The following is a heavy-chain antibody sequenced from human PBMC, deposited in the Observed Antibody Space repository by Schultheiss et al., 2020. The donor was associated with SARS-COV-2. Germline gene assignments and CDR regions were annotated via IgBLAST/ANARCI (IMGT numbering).Heavy chain of an antibody. D-gene: IGHD3-16*01. CDR2: ISGSGGST. Sequence: GGSLRLSCAASGFTFSSYAMSWVRQAPGKGLEWVSAISGSGGSTYYADSVKGRFTISRDNSKNTLYLQMNSLRAEDTAVYYCARDGTGGMDGMDIWGQGTTVTVSS. J-gene: IGHJ6*02. CDR3: ARDGTGGMDGMDI. V-gene: IGHV3-23*01. CDR1: GFTFSSYA.